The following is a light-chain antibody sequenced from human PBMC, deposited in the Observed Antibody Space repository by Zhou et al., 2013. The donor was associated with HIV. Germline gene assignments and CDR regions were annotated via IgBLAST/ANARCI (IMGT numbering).Light chain of an antibody. Sequence: EIVMTQSPATLSVSPGERATLSCRASQSVSSNLAWYQQKPGRAPRLLIYGASTKATGIPARFSGSGSGTEFTLTISSLQSEDFAVYYCQQYGSSPRTFGQGTKVEIK. J-gene: IGKJ1*01. CDR1: QSVSSN. CDR2: GAS. CDR3: QQYGSSPRT. V-gene: IGKV3-15*01.